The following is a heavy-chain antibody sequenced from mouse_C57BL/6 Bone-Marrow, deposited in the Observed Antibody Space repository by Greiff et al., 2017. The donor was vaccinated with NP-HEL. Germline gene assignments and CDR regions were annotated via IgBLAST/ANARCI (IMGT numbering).Heavy chain of an antibody. CDR1: GFNIKNTY. CDR3: APYDYDGGGLAY. J-gene: IGHJ3*01. V-gene: IGHV14-3*01. Sequence: VQLQQSVAELVRPGASVKLSCTASGFNIKNTYMHWVKQRPEQGLEWIGRIDPANGNTKYAPKFQGKATITADTSSNTPYLQLSSLTSEVTAIYYCAPYDYDGGGLAYWGQGTLVTVSA. D-gene: IGHD2-4*01. CDR2: IDPANGNT.